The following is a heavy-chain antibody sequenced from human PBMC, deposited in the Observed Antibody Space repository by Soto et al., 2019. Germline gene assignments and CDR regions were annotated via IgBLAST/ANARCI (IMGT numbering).Heavy chain of an antibody. CDR3: ARYNWNPLTPYYFDY. V-gene: IGHV4-61*08. Sequence: SETLSLTCTVSGGSISSGDYYWSWIRQPPGKGLEWIGYIYYSGSTNYNPSLKSRVTISVDTSKNQFSLKLSSVTAADTAVYYCARYNWNPLTPYYFDYWGQGTLVTVSS. CDR1: GGSISSGDYY. J-gene: IGHJ4*02. CDR2: IYYSGST. D-gene: IGHD1-20*01.